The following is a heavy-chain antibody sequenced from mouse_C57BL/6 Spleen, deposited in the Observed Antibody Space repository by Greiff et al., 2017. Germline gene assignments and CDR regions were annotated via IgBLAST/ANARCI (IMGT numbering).Heavy chain of an antibody. CDR3: ARVDHYYGSSNYAMDY. Sequence: VQLQQSGAELVKPGASVKISCKASGYAFSSYWMNWVKQRPGKGLEWIGQIYPGDGDTNYNGKFQGKATLTADTSSNTAYMQLSSLTSEDSAVYFCARVDHYYGSSNYAMDYWGQGTSVTVSS. D-gene: IGHD1-1*01. CDR1: GYAFSSYW. CDR2: IYPGDGDT. J-gene: IGHJ4*01. V-gene: IGHV1-80*01.